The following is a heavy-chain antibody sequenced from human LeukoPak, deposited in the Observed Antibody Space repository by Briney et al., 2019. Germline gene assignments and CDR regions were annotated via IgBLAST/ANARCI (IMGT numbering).Heavy chain of an antibody. Sequence: PGGSLRLSCAASGFTFSSYAMSWVRQAPGKGLEWVSAISGSGGSTYYADSVKGRFTISRDNSKNTLYLQMNSLRAEDTAVYYCAKAPSYYYGSGSYPGRARQYYFDYWGQGTLVTVSS. CDR3: AKAPSYYYGSGSYPGRARQYYFDY. J-gene: IGHJ4*02. V-gene: IGHV3-23*01. D-gene: IGHD3-10*01. CDR2: ISGSGGST. CDR1: GFTFSSYA.